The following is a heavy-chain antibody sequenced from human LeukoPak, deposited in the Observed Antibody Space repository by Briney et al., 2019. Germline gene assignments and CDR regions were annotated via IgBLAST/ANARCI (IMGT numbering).Heavy chain of an antibody. CDR2: IRYDGSNK. V-gene: IGHV3-30*02. D-gene: IGHD6-19*01. Sequence: GGSLRLSCAASGFTFSSYDMHWVRQAPGKGLEWVAFIRYDGSNKYYADSVKGRFTISRDDSKNTLYLQMHSLRTEDTAVYYCAKVDSSGWGYWGQGTLVTVSS. J-gene: IGHJ4*02. CDR3: AKVDSSGWGY. CDR1: GFTFSSYD.